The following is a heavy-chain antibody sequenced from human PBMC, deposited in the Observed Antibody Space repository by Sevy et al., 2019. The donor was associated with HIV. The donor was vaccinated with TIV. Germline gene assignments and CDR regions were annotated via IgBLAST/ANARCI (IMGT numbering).Heavy chain of an antibody. CDR3: VRGEGRTGSGWGPDF. D-gene: IGHD1-26*01. CDR1: GGSISSTTSY. J-gene: IGHJ4*02. Sequence: SETLSLTCTVSGGSISSTTSYWGWIRQPPGKGLEWIGTIYYRGPTSYNPSLKNRVAISADTSNNQFSMKVAAVTAAETGLSYCVRGEGRTGSGWGPDFWGRGTLVTVSS. CDR2: IYYRGPT. V-gene: IGHV4-39*01.